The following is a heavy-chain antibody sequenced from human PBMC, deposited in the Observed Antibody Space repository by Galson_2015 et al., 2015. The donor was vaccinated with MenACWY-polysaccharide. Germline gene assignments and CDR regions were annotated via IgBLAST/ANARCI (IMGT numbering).Heavy chain of an antibody. Sequence: SLRLSCAASGFTFSSYDMNWVRQAPGKGLEWISYISGSGGTIYYADSVKGRFTISRDNAKNSLYLQMNSLRAEDTAVYYCARGWYQPYWGQGTLVTVSS. V-gene: IGHV3-48*03. CDR2: ISGSGGTI. CDR1: GFTFSSYD. CDR3: ARGWYQPY. J-gene: IGHJ4*02. D-gene: IGHD2-2*01.